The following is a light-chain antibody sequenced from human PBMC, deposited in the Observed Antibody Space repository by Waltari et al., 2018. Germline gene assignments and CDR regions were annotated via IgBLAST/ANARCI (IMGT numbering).Light chain of an antibody. CDR1: NPGDKY. V-gene: IGLV3-1*01. CDR3: QAWGSSTEVV. Sequence: SSELPPPPSVSVSPGQTASIPCSGHNPGDKYASWYQHKAGPSPVLVIYQDDRRPSGVPERFSGSNSGNTATLTISGTQAMDEADFYCQAWGSSTEVVFGGGTKLTVL. CDR2: QDD. J-gene: IGLJ3*02.